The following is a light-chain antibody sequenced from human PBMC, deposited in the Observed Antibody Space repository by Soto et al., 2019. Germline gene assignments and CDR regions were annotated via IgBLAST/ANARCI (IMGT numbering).Light chain of an antibody. CDR3: QPYDSGLSAL. Sequence: QSVLTQPPSVSGAPGQRVTISCTGSSSNIGAGYDVHWYQQLPGTAPKLLIYGNSNRPSGVPDRFSGSKSGTSASLAITGLQAEDEADYYCQPYDSGLSALFGGGTKLTVL. CDR2: GNS. CDR1: SSNIGAGYD. J-gene: IGLJ3*02. V-gene: IGLV1-40*01.